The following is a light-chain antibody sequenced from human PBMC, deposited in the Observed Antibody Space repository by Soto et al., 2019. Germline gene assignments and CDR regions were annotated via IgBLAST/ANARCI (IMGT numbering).Light chain of an antibody. Sequence: QSVLTRPPSASGTPGQRVTISCSGSSSNIGSNAVSWYQQLPGTAPKVLIYSNNQRPSGVPDRFSGSKSGTSASLAISGLQSEDDADYYCATWDDSLNGWVFGGGTKLTVL. V-gene: IGLV1-44*01. CDR1: SSNIGSNA. CDR3: ATWDDSLNGWV. CDR2: SNN. J-gene: IGLJ3*02.